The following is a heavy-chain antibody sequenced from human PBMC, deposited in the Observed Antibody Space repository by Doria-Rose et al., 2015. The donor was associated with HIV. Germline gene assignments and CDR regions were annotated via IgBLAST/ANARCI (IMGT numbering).Heavy chain of an antibody. V-gene: IGHV2-26*01. CDR3: ARIKSSRWYHKYYFDF. CDR2: IFSDDDI. J-gene: IGHJ4*02. Sequence: QVTLKESGPVLVKPTETLTLTCTVSGVSLSSPRMGVSWIRQPPGKALEWLANIFSDDDISYITSLKSRLTISRGTSKSQVVLTMTDMVPVDTATYYCARIKSSRWYHKYYFDFWGQGTLVIVSA. D-gene: IGHD6-13*01. CDR1: GVSLSSPRMG.